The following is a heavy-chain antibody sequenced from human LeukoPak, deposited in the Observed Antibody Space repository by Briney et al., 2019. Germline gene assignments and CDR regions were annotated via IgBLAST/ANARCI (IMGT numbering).Heavy chain of an antibody. V-gene: IGHV3-7*01. CDR2: IKQDGSEK. J-gene: IGHJ4*02. CDR1: GFTFSNYW. Sequence: GGSLRLSCAASGFTFSNYWMAWVRQAPGRGLEWVAKIKQDGSEKYYMDSVKGRFTISGDSPRNSLSLQMNFLRVEDTAVYYCARDVGAFDYWGQGTLVTVSS. D-gene: IGHD1-26*01. CDR3: ARDVGAFDY.